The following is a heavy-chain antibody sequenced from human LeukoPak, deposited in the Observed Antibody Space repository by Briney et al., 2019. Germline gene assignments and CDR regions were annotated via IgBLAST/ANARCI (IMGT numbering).Heavy chain of an antibody. V-gene: IGHV1-46*01. J-gene: IGHJ4*02. D-gene: IGHD1-26*01. CDR3: ARMIEGATFDY. CDR1: RYTFTSYY. Sequence: ASVKVSCKASRYTFTSYYMHWVRQAPGQGLEWMGIINPSGGSTSYAQKFQGRVTMTRDTSTSTVYMELSSLRSEDTAVYYCARMIEGATFDYWGQGTLVTVSS. CDR2: INPSGGST.